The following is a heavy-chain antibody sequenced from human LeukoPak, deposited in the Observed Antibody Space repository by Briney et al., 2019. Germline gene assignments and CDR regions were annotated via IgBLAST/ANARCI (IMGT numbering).Heavy chain of an antibody. Sequence: GASVKVSCEASGYTFTSYAMNWVRQAPGQGLEWMGWINTNTGNPTYAQGFTGRFVFSLDTSVSTAYLQISSLKAEDTAVYYCAREGQQQLAYYYYYYMDVWGKGTTVTVSS. CDR1: GYTFTSYA. V-gene: IGHV7-4-1*02. J-gene: IGHJ6*03. D-gene: IGHD6-13*01. CDR2: INTNTGNP. CDR3: AREGQQQLAYYYYYYMDV.